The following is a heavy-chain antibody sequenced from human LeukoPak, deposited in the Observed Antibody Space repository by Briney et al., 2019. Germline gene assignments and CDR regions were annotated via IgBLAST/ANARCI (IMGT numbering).Heavy chain of an antibody. V-gene: IGHV3-30*04. CDR3: ARVYGSEIDY. CDR2: ISFNGNDK. Sequence: PGGSLRLSCAGSGFGLGSYNMYWTRQAPGKGLEWVTLISFNGNDKKYADSVKGRFTVSRDNSRNTVFLQMNSLRPEDTGLYYCARVYGSEIDYWGQGTQVIVSS. CDR1: GFGLGSYN. J-gene: IGHJ4*02. D-gene: IGHD3-10*01.